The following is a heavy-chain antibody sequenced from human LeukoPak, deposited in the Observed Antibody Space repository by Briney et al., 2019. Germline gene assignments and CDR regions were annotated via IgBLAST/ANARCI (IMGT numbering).Heavy chain of an antibody. D-gene: IGHD6-6*01. CDR3: ARVSVAARLFDY. J-gene: IGHJ4*02. Sequence: SQTLSLTCTVSGGSISSGGYYWSWIRQPPGKGLEWIGYIYHSGSTYYNPSLKSRVTISVDRSKNQFSLKLSSVTAADTAVYYCARVSVAARLFDYWCQGTLVTVSS. CDR1: GGSISSGGYY. V-gene: IGHV4-30-2*01. CDR2: IYHSGST.